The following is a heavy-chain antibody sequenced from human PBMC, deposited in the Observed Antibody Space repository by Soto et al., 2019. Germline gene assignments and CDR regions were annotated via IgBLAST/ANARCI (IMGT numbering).Heavy chain of an antibody. V-gene: IGHV1-24*01. Sequence: ASVKVSCKVSGYTLTELSMHWVRQAPGKRLEWMGGFDPEDGETIYAQKFQGRVTMTEDTSTDTAYMELSGLRSEDTAVYYCATCHTSQDIVVVVAATLDMDVWGQGTTVTVSS. CDR1: GYTLTELS. D-gene: IGHD2-15*01. CDR3: ATCHTSQDIVVVVAATLDMDV. CDR2: FDPEDGET. J-gene: IGHJ6*02.